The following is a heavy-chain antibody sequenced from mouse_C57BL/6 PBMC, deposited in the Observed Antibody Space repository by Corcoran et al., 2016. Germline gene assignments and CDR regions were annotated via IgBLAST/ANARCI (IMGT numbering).Heavy chain of an antibody. CDR1: GYSITSGYY. CDR3: ARDDYDYAMDY. Sequence: DVQLQESGPGLVKPSLSLSLTCSVTGYSITSGYYWNWIRQFPGNKLEWMGYISYDGSNNYNPSLKNRISITRDTSKNQFFLKLNSVTTEDTATYYCARDDYDYAMDYWGQGTSVIVSS. D-gene: IGHD2-4*01. V-gene: IGHV3-6*01. CDR2: ISYDGSN. J-gene: IGHJ4*01.